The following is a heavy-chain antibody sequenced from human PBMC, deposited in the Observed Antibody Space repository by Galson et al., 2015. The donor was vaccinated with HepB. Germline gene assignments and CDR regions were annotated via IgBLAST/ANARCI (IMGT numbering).Heavy chain of an antibody. Sequence: SLRLSCAASGFTFGSYAMHWVRQAPGKGLEWVAVISYDGSNKYYADSVKGRFTISRDNSKNTLYLQMNSLRAEDTAVYYCARDEASRYSSGWRLMNDAFDIWGQGTMVTVSS. V-gene: IGHV3-30-3*01. CDR2: ISYDGSNK. J-gene: IGHJ3*02. CDR3: ARDEASRYSSGWRLMNDAFDI. CDR1: GFTFGSYA. D-gene: IGHD6-19*01.